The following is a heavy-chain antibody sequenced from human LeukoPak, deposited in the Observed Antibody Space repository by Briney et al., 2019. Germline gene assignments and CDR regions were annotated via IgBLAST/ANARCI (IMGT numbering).Heavy chain of an antibody. J-gene: IGHJ1*01. Sequence: PGGSLRLSCAASGFTFSSYWMSWVRQAPGKGLEWVSAISGSGGSTYYADSVKGRFTISRDNSKNTLYLQMNSLRAEDTAVYYCAKVWEPDLVFGFQHWGQGTLVTVSS. V-gene: IGHV3-23*01. D-gene: IGHD3-3*01. CDR1: GFTFSSYW. CDR2: ISGSGGST. CDR3: AKVWEPDLVFGFQH.